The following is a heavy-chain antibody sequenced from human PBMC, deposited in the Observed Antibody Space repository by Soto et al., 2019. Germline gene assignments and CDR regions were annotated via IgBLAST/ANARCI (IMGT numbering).Heavy chain of an antibody. V-gene: IGHV4-39*01. J-gene: IGHJ6*03. CDR1: GGSISSSSYY. CDR3: ARLSHPYYYYMDV. Sequence: TSETLSLTCTVSGGSISSSSYYWGWIRQPPGKGLEWIGSIYYSGSTYYNPSLKSRVTISVDTSKNQFSLKLSSVTAADTAVYYCARLSHPYYYYMDVWGKGTTVTVSS. CDR2: IYYSGST.